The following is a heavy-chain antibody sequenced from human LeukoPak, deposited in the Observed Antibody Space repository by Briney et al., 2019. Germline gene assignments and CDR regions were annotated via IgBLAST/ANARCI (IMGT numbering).Heavy chain of an antibody. Sequence: GGSLRLPCAASGFSVSSNYMTWVRQAPGKGLEWVSVTYSGGSTYYADSVKGRFTISRDNSKNTLYLQMNSLRAEDTAVHYCARGAGERYFDYWGQGTLVTVSS. V-gene: IGHV3-66*01. CDR2: TYSGGST. CDR1: GFSVSSNY. D-gene: IGHD3-10*01. CDR3: ARGAGERYFDY. J-gene: IGHJ4*02.